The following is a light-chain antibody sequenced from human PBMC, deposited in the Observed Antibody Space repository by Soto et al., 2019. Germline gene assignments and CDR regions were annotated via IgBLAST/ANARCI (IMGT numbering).Light chain of an antibody. CDR2: GAS. V-gene: IGKV3-20*01. CDR1: QSVSSSY. CDR3: QQYGSSRV. J-gene: IGKJ3*01. Sequence: EIVLTQSPGTLSLSPGERATLSCRASQSVSSSYLAWYQQKPGQAPRLLIYGASSRATGIPDRFSGSGSGTDFTLTISRLEPEDFAVYYCQQYGSSRVFGPVTKVDIK.